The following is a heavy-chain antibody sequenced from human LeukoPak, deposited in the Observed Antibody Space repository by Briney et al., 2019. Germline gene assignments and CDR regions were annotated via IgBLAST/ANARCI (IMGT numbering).Heavy chain of an antibody. V-gene: IGHV4-38-2*02. D-gene: IGHD6-19*01. J-gene: IGHJ2*01. CDR1: GYSISSGYY. CDR3: ARVPKAVAILKLINWYFDL. CDR2: IYYGGST. Sequence: YPSETLSLTCTVSGYSISSGYYWGWIRQPPGKGLEGIGSIYYGGSTYYNPSLKSRVTISVDTSKNQFSLKLSSVTAADTAVYYCARVPKAVAILKLINWYFDLWGRGTLVTVSS.